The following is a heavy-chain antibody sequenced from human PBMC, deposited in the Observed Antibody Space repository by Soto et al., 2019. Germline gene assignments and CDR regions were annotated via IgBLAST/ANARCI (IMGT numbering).Heavy chain of an antibody. Sequence: QVQLVQSGAEVKKPGASVKVSCKASGYTFTSYYMHWVRQAPGQGLEWMGIINPSGGSTSYAQKCEGRVPMTRDTSPSTVYMELSSLRSEDTAVYYCARVSSWSCFDYWGQGTLVTVSS. CDR3: ARVSSWSCFDY. J-gene: IGHJ4*02. CDR1: GYTFTSYY. V-gene: IGHV1-46*01. CDR2: INPSGGST. D-gene: IGHD6-13*01.